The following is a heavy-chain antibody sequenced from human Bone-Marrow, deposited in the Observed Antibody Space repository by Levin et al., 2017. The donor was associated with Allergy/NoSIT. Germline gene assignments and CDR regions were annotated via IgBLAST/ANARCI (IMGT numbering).Heavy chain of an antibody. CDR1: GNTFSHHW. V-gene: IGHV5-51*01. Sequence: KAGESLKISCQGSGNTFSHHWIGWVRQRPGKGLEWMGVIYPGDSDTRYNPSFQGHVTISVDKSISTAYLQWSTLGAADTATYYCVRRWTGDVYWYINFWGRGTQVTVSS. J-gene: IGHJ2*01. CDR3: VRRWTGDVYWYINF. D-gene: IGHD3/OR15-3a*01. CDR2: IYPGDSDT.